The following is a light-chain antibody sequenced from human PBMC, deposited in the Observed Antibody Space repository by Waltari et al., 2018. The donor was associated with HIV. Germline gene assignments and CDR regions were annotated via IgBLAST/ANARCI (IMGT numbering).Light chain of an antibody. CDR1: SSDVGRYNY. V-gene: IGLV2-14*01. CDR3: SSYTINNDYV. CDR2: EVL. J-gene: IGLJ1*01. Sequence: QSALTQPASVSGSPGQSIPNSCTGTSSDVGRYNYVSWYQHHPGKAPKLMIYEVLNRPSGISNRFSGSKSGNTASLTISGLQAEDEADYYCSSYTINNDYVFGTGTRVTVL.